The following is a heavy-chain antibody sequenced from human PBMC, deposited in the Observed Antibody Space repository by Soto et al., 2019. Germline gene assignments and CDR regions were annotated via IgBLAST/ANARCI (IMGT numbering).Heavy chain of an antibody. CDR2: IVVGSGNT. D-gene: IGHD2-21*01. V-gene: IGHV1-58*02. J-gene: IGHJ3*01. CDR1: GFTFTSSA. Sequence: ASVKVSCKASGFTFTSSAMQWVRQARGQRLEWIGWIVVGSGNTNYAQKFQERVTITRDMSTSTAYMDQNSLCSEDTAVTYCAADQYCGGDCFPLGPNDHFDFWGQGTMVTVSS. CDR3: AADQYCGGDCFPLGPNDHFDF.